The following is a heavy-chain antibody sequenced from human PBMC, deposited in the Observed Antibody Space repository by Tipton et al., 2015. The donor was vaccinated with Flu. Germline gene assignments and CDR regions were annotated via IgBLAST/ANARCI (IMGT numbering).Heavy chain of an antibody. V-gene: IGHV4-4*02. Sequence: TLSLTCAVSGGSISSRNWWSWIRQPPGKGLEWVGEVYHTGTTHYSPSLQSRVTISVDTSKNQVSLKLSSVTAADTAVYYCAREPGASGTYYFDFWGRGTLVTVSS. CDR1: GGSISSRNW. J-gene: IGHJ4*02. CDR3: AREPGASGTYYFDF. CDR2: VYHTGTT. D-gene: IGHD3-10*01.